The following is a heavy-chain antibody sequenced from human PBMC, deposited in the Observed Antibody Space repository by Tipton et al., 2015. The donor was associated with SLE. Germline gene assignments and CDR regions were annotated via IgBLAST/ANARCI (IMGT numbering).Heavy chain of an antibody. Sequence: SLRLSCAASGFPVSTNYMTWVRQAPGKGLEWVAVIYSGGRTSYADSVKGRFTISRDNSKNTLYLEMNSLRVEDTAVYYCASHMTTVTTKGAFDIWGQGTMVTVSS. J-gene: IGHJ3*02. CDR3: ASHMTTVTTKGAFDI. D-gene: IGHD4-17*01. V-gene: IGHV3-53*01. CDR2: IYSGGRT. CDR1: GFPVSTNY.